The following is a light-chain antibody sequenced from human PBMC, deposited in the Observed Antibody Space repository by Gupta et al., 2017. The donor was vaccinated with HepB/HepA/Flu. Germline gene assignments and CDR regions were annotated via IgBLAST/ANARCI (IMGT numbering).Light chain of an antibody. CDR1: QIVSSN. CDR3: QQRSNWPPIT. V-gene: IGKV3-11*01. J-gene: IGKJ5*01. Sequence: ELTQSPATLSFSPGERATLSCRASQIVSSNLAWYQQKPGQAPRLLIHDASNRATGIPARFSGSGSGTDFTLSISSLEPEDFAVYYCQQRSNWPPITFGQGTRVDIK. CDR2: DAS.